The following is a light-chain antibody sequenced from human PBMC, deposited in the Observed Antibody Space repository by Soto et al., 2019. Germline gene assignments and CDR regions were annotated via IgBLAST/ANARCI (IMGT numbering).Light chain of an antibody. CDR3: HESSKWAAA. V-gene: IGKV3-15*01. J-gene: IGKJ4*01. CDR2: GAS. CDR1: QSVSTT. Sequence: VTVGGRVTVCCRASQSVSTTLAWYQQKPGQAPRLLIYGASTRATGIPARFSGSGSGTEFTLSMGSLQSGYFALQDYHESSKWAAAVAEGTKVDIK.